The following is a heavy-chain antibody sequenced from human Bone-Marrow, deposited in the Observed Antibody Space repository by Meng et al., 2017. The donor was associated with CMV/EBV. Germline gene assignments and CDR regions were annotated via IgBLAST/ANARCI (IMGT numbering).Heavy chain of an antibody. Sequence: ESLKISCTVSGGSISSYYWSWIRQPLGKGLEWIGYIYYSGSTNYNPSLKSRVTISVDTSKNQFSLKLSSVTAADTAVYYCARDRQRIEYYDFWSGYHPSWFDPWGQGTLVTVSS. CDR1: GGSISSYY. J-gene: IGHJ5*02. CDR2: IYYSGST. V-gene: IGHV4-59*01. CDR3: ARDRQRIEYYDFWSGYHPSWFDP. D-gene: IGHD3-3*01.